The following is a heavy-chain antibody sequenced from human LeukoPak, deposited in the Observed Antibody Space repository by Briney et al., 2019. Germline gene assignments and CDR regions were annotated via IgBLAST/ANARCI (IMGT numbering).Heavy chain of an antibody. CDR1: GYSFTSYW. J-gene: IGHJ4*02. D-gene: IGHD3-10*01. CDR3: ARHNYGSGSYYNHADY. V-gene: IGHV5-51*01. Sequence: GESLKISCKGSGYSFTSYWIGWVRQMPGKGLEWMGIIYPGDSDTRYSPSFQGQVTISADKSISTAYLQWSSLKASDTATYYCARHNYGSGSYYNHADYWGQGTLVTVSS. CDR2: IYPGDSDT.